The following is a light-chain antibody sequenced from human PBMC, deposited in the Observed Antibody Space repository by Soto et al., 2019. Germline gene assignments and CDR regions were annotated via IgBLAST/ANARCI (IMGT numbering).Light chain of an antibody. Sequence: DIQITKSPSSLSASVGDRVTITCRASQSINDYLNWYQQKPGKAPTLLIYLASSLQTGVPSRFSGSGSGTDVTLTISSLQPEDFATYFCQRSYNTPHTFGQGTKVEIK. CDR2: LAS. J-gene: IGKJ1*01. CDR1: QSINDY. CDR3: QRSYNTPHT. V-gene: IGKV1-39*01.